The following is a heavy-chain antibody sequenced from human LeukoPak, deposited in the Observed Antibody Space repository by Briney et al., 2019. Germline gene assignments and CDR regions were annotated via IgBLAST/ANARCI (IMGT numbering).Heavy chain of an antibody. D-gene: IGHD6-19*01. Sequence: ASVKVSCKASGYTFTSYYMHWVRQAPGQGLEWMGIINPSGGSTSYAQKFQGRVTMTRDTSTSTVYMELSSLRSEDTAVYYCARGNGWGYYYYYMDVWGKGTTVTVSS. CDR1: GYTFTSYY. V-gene: IGHV1-46*01. J-gene: IGHJ6*03. CDR3: ARGNGWGYYYYYMDV. CDR2: INPSGGST.